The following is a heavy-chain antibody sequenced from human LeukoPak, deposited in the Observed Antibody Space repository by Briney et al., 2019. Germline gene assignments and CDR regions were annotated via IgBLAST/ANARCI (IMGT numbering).Heavy chain of an antibody. CDR2: IKQDGSEK. D-gene: IGHD6-19*01. Sequence: GGSLRLXCAASGFTSSSYWMSWVRQAPGKGLEWVANIKQDGSEKYCVDSVKGRFTISRDNTKNSLFLQMNSLRAEDTAVYYCARDWGVYSSGWFDYWGQGTLVTVSS. CDR1: GFTSSSYW. CDR3: ARDWGVYSSGWFDY. V-gene: IGHV3-7*01. J-gene: IGHJ5*01.